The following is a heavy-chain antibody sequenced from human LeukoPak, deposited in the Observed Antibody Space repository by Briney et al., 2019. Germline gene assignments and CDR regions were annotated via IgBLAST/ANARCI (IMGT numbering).Heavy chain of an antibody. CDR2: ISYGGST. D-gene: IGHD1-26*01. V-gene: IGHV4-39*01. CDR3: ASSQTGTYLRFDY. J-gene: IGHJ4*02. Sequence: SETLSLTCTVSGDSINSRSYFWGWIRQPPGKGLEWIGGISYGGSTYYNPSLKSRVTLSVDRSKSQFSLQLSSVTAADTAVYYCASSQTGTYLRFDYWGQGTLVTVSP. CDR1: GDSINSRSYF.